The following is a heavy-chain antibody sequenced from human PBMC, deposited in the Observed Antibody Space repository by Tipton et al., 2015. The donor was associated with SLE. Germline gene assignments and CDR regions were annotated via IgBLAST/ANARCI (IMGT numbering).Heavy chain of an antibody. J-gene: IGHJ4*02. Sequence: TLSLTCTISGDSISNDNYFWGWIRQPPGKGLELIGNINYSGTTYYNPSLKTRVTISVDTSKIQFSLRLTSMTAADTAVYYCARAIGVHYFNVWSQGTLVTVSS. CDR3: ARAIGVHYFNV. CDR1: GDSISNDNYF. V-gene: IGHV4-39*07. D-gene: IGHD3-16*01. CDR2: INYSGTT.